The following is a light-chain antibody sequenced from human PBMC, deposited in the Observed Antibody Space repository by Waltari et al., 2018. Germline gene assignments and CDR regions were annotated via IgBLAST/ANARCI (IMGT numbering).Light chain of an antibody. Sequence: HSALTQPASVSGSPGQSITISCTGPSSDVGGYNYVSWYQQHPGKAPQLMIYDVSNRPSGVSNRFSGSKSGNTASLTISGLQAEDEADYYCSSYISSDTLELFGGGTSLTVL. J-gene: IGLJ2*01. V-gene: IGLV2-14*03. CDR1: SSDVGGYNY. CDR3: SSYISSDTLEL. CDR2: DVS.